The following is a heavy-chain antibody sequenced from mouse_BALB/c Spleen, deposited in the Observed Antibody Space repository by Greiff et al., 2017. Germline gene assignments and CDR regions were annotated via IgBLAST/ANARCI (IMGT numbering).Heavy chain of an antibody. J-gene: IGHJ3*01. V-gene: IGHV1-74*01. CDR3: ARRDNWDVGFAY. D-gene: IGHD4-1*01. Sequence: QVQLQQPGAELVRPGASVKLSCKASGYTFTSYWMHWVKQRPEQGLEWIGRIDPYDSDTHYNQKFKDKAILTVDKSSSTAYMQLSSLTSEDSAVYYCARRDNWDVGFAYWGQGTLVTVSA. CDR1: GYTFTSYW. CDR2: IDPYDSDT.